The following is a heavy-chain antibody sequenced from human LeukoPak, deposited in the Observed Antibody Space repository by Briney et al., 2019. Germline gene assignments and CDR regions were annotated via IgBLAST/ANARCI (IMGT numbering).Heavy chain of an antibody. J-gene: IGHJ4*02. CDR1: GFPFSSYW. Sequence: GSLRLSCAASGFPFSSYWMSWVRQAPGKGLEWVSAISGSGGSTYYADSVKGRFTISRDNSKNTLYLQMNSLRAEDTAVYYCAKDRTPRLPLQDFDYWGQGTLVTVSS. CDR2: ISGSGGST. V-gene: IGHV3-23*01. CDR3: AKDRTPRLPLQDFDY. D-gene: IGHD2-15*01.